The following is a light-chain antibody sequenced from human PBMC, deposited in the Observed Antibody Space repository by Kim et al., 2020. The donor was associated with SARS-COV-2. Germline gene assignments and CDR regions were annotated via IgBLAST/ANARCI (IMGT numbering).Light chain of an antibody. V-gene: IGKV1-39*01. Sequence: DIQMTQSPSSLSASVGDRVTITCRASQSISTYLTWYQQRPGKATKVLIYAASSLPSGVPSRFSGSGSGTDFTLTISSLQPEDFATYYCHQRYSTFGKGTNWRS. J-gene: IGKJ2*01. CDR2: AAS. CDR3: HQRYST. CDR1: QSISTY.